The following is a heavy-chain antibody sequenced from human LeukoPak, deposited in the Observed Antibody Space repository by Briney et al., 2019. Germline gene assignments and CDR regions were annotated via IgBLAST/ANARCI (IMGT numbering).Heavy chain of an antibody. V-gene: IGHV4-34*01. J-gene: IGHJ4*02. CDR2: INHSGST. D-gene: IGHD4-23*01. Sequence: SETLSLTCTVSGGSISGYYWSWIRQPPGKGLEGIGEINHSGSTNYNPSLKSRVTISVDTSKNQFSLKLSFVTAADTAVYYCARGNYGGNWTLDYWGQGTLVTVSS. CDR3: ARGNYGGNWTLDY. CDR1: GGSISGYY.